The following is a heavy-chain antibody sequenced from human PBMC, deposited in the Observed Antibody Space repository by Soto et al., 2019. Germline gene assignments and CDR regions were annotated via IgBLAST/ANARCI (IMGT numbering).Heavy chain of an antibody. D-gene: IGHD6-13*01. CDR2: IYYSRST. J-gene: IGHJ4*02. V-gene: IGHV4-59*01. CDR1: GGSISSYY. Sequence: PSETLSRTCTVSGGSISSYYWTSSRQPPGKGLKWTGYIYYSRSTNYNPSLKRRVTIALDTSKSQLSLQLSSVTAADTAVYYCARGRDTTFGIAAAGTNFDDWGKVTLVTVSS. CDR3: ARGRDTTFGIAAAGTNFDD.